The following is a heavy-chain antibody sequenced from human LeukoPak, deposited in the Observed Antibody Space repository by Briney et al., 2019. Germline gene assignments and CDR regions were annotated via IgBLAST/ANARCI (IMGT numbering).Heavy chain of an antibody. CDR2: ISYSGST. D-gene: IGHD4-17*01. V-gene: IGHV4-59*08. J-gene: IGHJ4*02. Sequence: SETLSLTWTVAGGSITNHYWGWVRQPPGRGLEWIGYISYSGSTYYNPSLKSRFTISVDTSKNQFSLKLSSVTAANTAVYYCATATQYGDSPGYWGQGTLVTVSS. CDR1: GGSITNHY. CDR3: ATATQYGDSPGY.